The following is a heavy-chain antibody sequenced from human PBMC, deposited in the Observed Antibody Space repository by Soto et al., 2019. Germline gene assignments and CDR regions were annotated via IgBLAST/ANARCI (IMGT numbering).Heavy chain of an antibody. Sequence: ASVKVSCKASGYTFISYGITWVRQAPGQGLEWMGWISAYNGNTNYAQKLQGRVSMTTDTSTSTAYMELSSLRSEDTAVYYCARVGGYGDYALDYWGQGTLVTVSS. CDR1: GYTFISYG. V-gene: IGHV1-18*01. CDR3: ARVGGYGDYALDY. CDR2: ISAYNGNT. J-gene: IGHJ4*02. D-gene: IGHD4-17*01.